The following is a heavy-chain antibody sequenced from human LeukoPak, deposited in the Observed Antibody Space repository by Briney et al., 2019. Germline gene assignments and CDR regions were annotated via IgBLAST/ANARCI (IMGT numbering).Heavy chain of an antibody. D-gene: IGHD4-17*01. CDR2: INTNNGDR. V-gene: IGHV1-18*01. CDR3: ARDPDGDYDFDS. Sequence: ASVKVSCKASGYVFNTFGISWVRQAPGQGLEWMGWINTNNGDRIYAQNLRGRVTMSTDTSTRTAYMELRSLRSDDTAVYYCARDPDGDYDFDSWGQGTLVTVSS. J-gene: IGHJ4*02. CDR1: GYVFNTFG.